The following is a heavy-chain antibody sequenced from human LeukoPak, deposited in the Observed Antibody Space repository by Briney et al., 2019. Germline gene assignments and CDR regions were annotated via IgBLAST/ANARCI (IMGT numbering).Heavy chain of an antibody. V-gene: IGHV5-10-1*01. Sequence: GESLKISCKGSGYTFTSYWISWVRQMPGKGLEWMGMIDPTDSCTNYSPSFQGHVTISADKSISTAYLQWSSLKTSDTAMYYCARTAQDFYDSGSPDYWGQGTLVTVSS. D-gene: IGHD3-10*01. CDR1: GYTFTSYW. CDR2: IDPTDSCT. CDR3: ARTAQDFYDSGSPDY. J-gene: IGHJ4*02.